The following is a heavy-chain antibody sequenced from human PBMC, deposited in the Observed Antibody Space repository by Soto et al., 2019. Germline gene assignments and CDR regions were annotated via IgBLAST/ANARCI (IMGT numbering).Heavy chain of an antibody. CDR3: ARVRPAVPESC. J-gene: IGHJ4*02. CDR2: ISHSGST. CDR1: GGSFSGYY. D-gene: IGHD2-2*01. V-gene: IGHV4-34*01. Sequence: PSETLSLTCAVYGGSFSGYYWSWIRQPPGKGLEWIGEISHSGSTNYNPSLESRVTISVDTSKNQFSLRLSSVTAADTAVYYCARVRPAVPESCWGQGTLVTVSS.